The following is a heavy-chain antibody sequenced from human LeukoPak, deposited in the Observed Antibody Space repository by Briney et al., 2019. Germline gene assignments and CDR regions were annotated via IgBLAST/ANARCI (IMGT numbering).Heavy chain of an antibody. Sequence: TSETLSLTCTVSGGSISSYYWSWIRQSAGKGLEWIGRIYTGGSTNYNPSLKSRVTMSVDTSKNQFSLKLSSVTAADTAVYYCARESRIVGPTSAFDIWGQGTMVTVSS. V-gene: IGHV4-4*07. J-gene: IGHJ3*02. CDR1: GGSISSYY. CDR3: ARESRIVGPTSAFDI. D-gene: IGHD1-26*01. CDR2: IYTGGST.